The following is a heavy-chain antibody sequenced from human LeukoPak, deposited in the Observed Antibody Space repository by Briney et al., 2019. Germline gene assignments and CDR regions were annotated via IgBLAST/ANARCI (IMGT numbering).Heavy chain of an antibody. CDR3: ARHDSSGWYWIGWFDP. CDR1: GGSFSGYY. V-gene: IGHV4-34*01. CDR2: INHSGST. Sequence: SETLSLTCAVYGGSFSGYYWSWIRQPPGKGLEWIGEINHSGSTNYNPSLKSRVTISVDTSKNQFSLKLSSVTAADTAVYYCARHDSSGWYWIGWFDPWGQGTLVTVSS. D-gene: IGHD6-19*01. J-gene: IGHJ5*02.